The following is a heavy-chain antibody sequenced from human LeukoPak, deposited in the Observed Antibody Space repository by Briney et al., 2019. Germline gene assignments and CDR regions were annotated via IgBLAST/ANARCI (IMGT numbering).Heavy chain of an antibody. CDR1: GGSFSGYY. V-gene: IGHV4-34*01. D-gene: IGHD3-10*01. Sequence: SETLSLTCAVYGGSFSGYYWSWIRPPPGKGLEWIGEINHSGSTNYNPSLKRRVTISVDTSKNQFSLKLSSVTAADTAVYYCARATYYYGSGSYITHSYFDYWGQGTLVTVSS. CDR3: ARATYYYGSGSYITHSYFDY. CDR2: INHSGST. J-gene: IGHJ4*02.